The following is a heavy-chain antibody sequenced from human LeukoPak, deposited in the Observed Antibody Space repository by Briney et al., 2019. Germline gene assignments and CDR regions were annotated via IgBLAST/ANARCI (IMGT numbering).Heavy chain of an antibody. CDR1: GGSNSSAAYY. CDR2: IYYNGDS. V-gene: IGHV4-39*01. Sequence: SETLSLTCTVSGGSNSSAAYYWGWIRQSPGKGLEWIGSIYYNGDSYYNPSLKSRVAIFVDTSRGQFSLDLYYVTAADTALYYCARHISANTGYFDSCGQGTLVTVSS. CDR3: ARHISANTGYFDS. J-gene: IGHJ4*02.